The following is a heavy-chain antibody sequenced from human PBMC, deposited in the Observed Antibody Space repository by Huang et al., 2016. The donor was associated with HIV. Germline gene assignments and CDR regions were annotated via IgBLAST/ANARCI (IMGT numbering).Heavy chain of an antibody. D-gene: IGHD6-19*01. CDR1: GGSISGSRFY. J-gene: IGHJ6*03. V-gene: IGHV4-39*01. Sequence: QLQLQESGPGPVKPSATLSLTCSVSGGSISGSRFYWGWIRQPPGKGLEWIGSIYYSGDSHYSPSLKSRVTISVYTSKNQFSLKLSSVTAADTAVYYCARGQSGPSQWLASLGNYYYYMDVWGKGTTVTVSS. CDR2: IYYSGDS. CDR3: ARGQSGPSQWLASLGNYYYYMDV.